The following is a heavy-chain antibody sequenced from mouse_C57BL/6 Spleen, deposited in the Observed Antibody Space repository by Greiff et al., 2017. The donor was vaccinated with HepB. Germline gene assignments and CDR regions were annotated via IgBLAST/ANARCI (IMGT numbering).Heavy chain of an antibody. J-gene: IGHJ4*01. V-gene: IGHV1-72*01. D-gene: IGHD1-1*01. CDR1: GYTFTIYW. CDR2: IDPNSGGT. Sequence: VQLQQPGAELVKPGASVKLSCKASGYTFTIYWMHWVKQRPGRGLEWIGRIDPNSGGTKYNEKFKSKATLTVDKPSSTAYMQLSSLTSEDSAVYYCARSGTTVVADYYAMDYWGQGTSVTVSS. CDR3: ARSGTTVVADYYAMDY.